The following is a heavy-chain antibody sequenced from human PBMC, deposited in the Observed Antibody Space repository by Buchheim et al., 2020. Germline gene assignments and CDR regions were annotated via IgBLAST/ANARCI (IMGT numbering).Heavy chain of an antibody. CDR2: IYTSGST. CDR3: ARDSYSNYVGTYGMDV. D-gene: IGHD4-11*01. Sequence: QVQLQESGPGLVKPSQTLSLTCTVSGGSISSGSYYWSWIRQPAGKGLEWIGRIYTSGSTNYNPSLKSRVTTSVDTSKNQFSLKLSSVTAADTAVYYCARDSYSNYVGTYGMDVWGQGTT. V-gene: IGHV4-61*02. CDR1: GGSISSGSYY. J-gene: IGHJ6*02.